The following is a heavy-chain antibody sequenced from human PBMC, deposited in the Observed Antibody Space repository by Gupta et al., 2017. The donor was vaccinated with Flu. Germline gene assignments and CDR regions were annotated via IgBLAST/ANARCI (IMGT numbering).Heavy chain of an antibody. V-gene: IGHV3-15*01. Sequence: EGRLVESGGGLVRPGASLRLSCAAPGFAFNNAWMSWSRQTPGNGLEWVGRIRSYFDGGTTDYASPLEGRFTISRDESKLYLQMSSLKIEDTAVYYCATDNTWYGSAPYFDNWGQGTLVTVSS. D-gene: IGHD6-13*01. J-gene: IGHJ4*02. CDR1: GFAFNNAW. CDR3: ATDNTWYGSAPYFDN. CDR2: IRSYFDGGTT.